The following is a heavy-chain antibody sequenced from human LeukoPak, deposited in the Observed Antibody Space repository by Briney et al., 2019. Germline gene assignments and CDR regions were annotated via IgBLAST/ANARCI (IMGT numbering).Heavy chain of an antibody. V-gene: IGHV4-59*01. J-gene: IGHJ3*02. CDR3: ARIKLLGGSSRWSRYAFDI. CDR2: IYYSGST. CDR1: GGSISSYY. Sequence: SETLSLTCTVSGGSISSYYWSWIRQPPGKGLEWIAYIYYSGSTNYNPSLKSRVTISVDTSKNQFSLKLSSVTAADTAVYYCARIKLLGGSSRWSRYAFDIWGQGTMVTVSS. D-gene: IGHD2-2*01.